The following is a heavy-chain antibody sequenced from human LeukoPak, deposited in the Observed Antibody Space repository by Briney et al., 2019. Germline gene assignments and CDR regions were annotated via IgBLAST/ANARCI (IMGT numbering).Heavy chain of an antibody. CDR2: INPNSGGT. D-gene: IGHD2-2*01. CDR3: ARENVVVPAAIDFGGWFDP. Sequence: GASVKVSCKASGYTFTGYYMHWVRQAPGQGLEWMGWINPNSGGTNYAQKFQGRVTMTRDTSISTAYMELSRLRSDDTAVYYCARENVVVPAAIDFGGWFDPWGQGTLVTVSS. V-gene: IGHV1-2*02. J-gene: IGHJ5*02. CDR1: GYTFTGYY.